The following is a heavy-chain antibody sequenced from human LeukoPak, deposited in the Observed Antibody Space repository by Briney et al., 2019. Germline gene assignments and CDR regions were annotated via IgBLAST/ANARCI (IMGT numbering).Heavy chain of an antibody. Sequence: SETLSLTCTVSGGSISSGSYYWSWIRQPAGKGLEWIGRIYTSGSTNYNPSLKSRVTISVDTSKNQFSLKLSSVTAAVTAVYYCAREPDLLLWPFGAFDIWGQGTMVTVSS. V-gene: IGHV4-61*02. CDR3: AREPDLLLWPFGAFDI. D-gene: IGHD3-10*01. CDR2: IYTSGST. CDR1: GGSISSGSYY. J-gene: IGHJ3*02.